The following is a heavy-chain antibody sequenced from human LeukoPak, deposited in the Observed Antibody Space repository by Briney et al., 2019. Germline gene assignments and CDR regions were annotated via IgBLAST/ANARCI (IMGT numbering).Heavy chain of an antibody. D-gene: IGHD6-19*01. CDR1: GYTFTSYG. CDR3: ARGVAGSGWYGRYYFDY. J-gene: IGHJ4*02. V-gene: IGHV1-18*01. Sequence: ASVKVSCKASGYTFTSYGISWVRQAPGQGLEWMGWISAYNGNTNYAQKLQGRVTMTTDTSTSTAYMELRSLRSDDTAVYYCARGVAGSGWYGRYYFDYWGQGTLVTVSS. CDR2: ISAYNGNT.